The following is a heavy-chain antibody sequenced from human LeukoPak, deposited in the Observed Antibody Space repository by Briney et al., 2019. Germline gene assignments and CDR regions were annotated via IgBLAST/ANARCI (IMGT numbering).Heavy chain of an antibody. Sequence: PGGSLRLSCAASGFMFSSHNMNWVRQAPGKGLEWVSYISSSGSTIYYEDSVEGRFTISRDNAKKSLYLQMNSLRAEDTAVYYCARANGWYLRNYFDYWGRGILVTVSS. J-gene: IGHJ4*02. CDR3: ARANGWYLRNYFDY. V-gene: IGHV3-48*01. CDR2: ISSSGSTI. CDR1: GFMFSSHN. D-gene: IGHD6-19*01.